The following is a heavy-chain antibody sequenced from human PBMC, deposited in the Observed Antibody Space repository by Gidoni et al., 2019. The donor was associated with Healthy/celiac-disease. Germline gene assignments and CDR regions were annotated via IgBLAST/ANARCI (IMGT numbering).Heavy chain of an antibody. CDR2: LSYDGSNK. CDR3: ARVKINQMGYGPFDY. J-gene: IGHJ4*02. Sequence: QVQLVESGGGVVQPGRSLSLSCAASGFTFSSYAMHWVRQAPGKGREWVAVLSYDGSNKYYADSVKGRFTISRDNSKNTLYLQMNSLRAEDTAVYYCARVKINQMGYGPFDYWGQGTLVTVSS. D-gene: IGHD1-1*01. V-gene: IGHV3-30-3*01. CDR1: GFTFSSYA.